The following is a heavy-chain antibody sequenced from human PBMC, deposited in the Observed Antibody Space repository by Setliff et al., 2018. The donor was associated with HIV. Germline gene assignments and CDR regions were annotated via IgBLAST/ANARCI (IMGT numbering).Heavy chain of an antibody. Sequence: SETLSLTCTVSGGSISNSRYYWSWIRQPPGKGLEWIGSIYYSGSTYYNPSLKGRVTISLDTSKNQFSLKLTSVTAADTAMYYCASRIYYYDESRVLREEGFVPWGQGTLVTVSS. J-gene: IGHJ5*02. V-gene: IGHV4-39*01. D-gene: IGHD3-22*01. CDR1: GGSISNSRYY. CDR2: IYYSGST. CDR3: ASRIYYYDESRVLREEGFVP.